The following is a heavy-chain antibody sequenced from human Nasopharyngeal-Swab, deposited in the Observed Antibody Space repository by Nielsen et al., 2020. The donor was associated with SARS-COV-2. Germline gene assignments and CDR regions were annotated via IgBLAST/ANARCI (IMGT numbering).Heavy chain of an antibody. CDR2: ISWTSGST. D-gene: IGHD3-22*01. CDR3: AKAPYYYDSSGFLTSYWYFDL. J-gene: IGHJ2*01. V-gene: IGHV3-9*01. Sequence: SLKISCAASGFTFDDYAMHWVRQAPGKGLEWVSGISWTSGSTGYADSVKGRFTISRDNAKNSLYLQMNSLRAEDTALYYCAKAPYYYDSSGFLTSYWYFDLWGRGTLVTVSS. CDR1: GFTFDDYA.